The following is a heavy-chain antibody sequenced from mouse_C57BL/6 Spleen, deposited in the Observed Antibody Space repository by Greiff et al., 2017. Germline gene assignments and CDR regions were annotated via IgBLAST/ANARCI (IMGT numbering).Heavy chain of an antibody. CDR3: ARTSISYYFDY. CDR1: GYTFTDYN. J-gene: IGHJ2*01. CDR2: INPNNGGT. Sequence: VQLQQSGPELVKPGASVKMSCKASGYTFTDYNMHWVKQSHGKSLEWIGYINPNNGGTSYNQKFKGKATLTVNKSSSTAYLERRRLTSEDSAVYCCARTSISYYFDYWGQGTTLTVSS. D-gene: IGHD1-1*01. V-gene: IGHV1-22*01.